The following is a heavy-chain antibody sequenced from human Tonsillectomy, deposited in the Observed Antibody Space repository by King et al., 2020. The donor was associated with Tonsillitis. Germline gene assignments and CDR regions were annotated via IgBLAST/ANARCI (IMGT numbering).Heavy chain of an antibody. CDR1: GFTFSDYA. CDR2: ISYDGSSK. J-gene: IGHJ3*02. V-gene: IGHV3-30-3*01. D-gene: IGHD7-27*01. CDR3: ARDGELGKDGFDI. Sequence: VQLVESGGGVVQPGRSLRLSCAASGFTFSDYAIQWVRQAPGKGLEWVAVISYDGSSKYYADSVKGRFTISRDNSKNTLYVQMNSLRAEDTAVYYCARDGELGKDGFDIWGQGTMVTVSS.